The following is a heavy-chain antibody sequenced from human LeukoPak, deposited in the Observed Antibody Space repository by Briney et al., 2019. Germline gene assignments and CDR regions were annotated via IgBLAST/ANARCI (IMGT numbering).Heavy chain of an antibody. J-gene: IGHJ4*02. Sequence: SLKVSCKPSLYTFTGYYMHWVRQAPGQGLEWMGWINPNSGGTNYAQKFQGRVTMTRDTSISTAYMALGSLTSDDTAVYYCARGHCISTTWHQDYWGQGALVTVSS. V-gene: IGHV1-2*02. CDR1: LYTFTGYY. CDR3: ARGHCISTTWHQDY. CDR2: INPNSGGT. D-gene: IGHD2-2*01.